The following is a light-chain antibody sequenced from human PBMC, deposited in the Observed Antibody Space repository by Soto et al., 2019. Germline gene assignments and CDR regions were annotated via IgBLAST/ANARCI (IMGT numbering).Light chain of an antibody. J-gene: IGKJ1*01. CDR1: QSVSSN. CDR2: GAS. Sequence: EIVMTQSPATLSVSPGERARLSCRASQSVSSNLAWYQQKPGQAPRLLSYGASNRATGIPDRFSGSGSGTDFTLTISRLEPEDFAVYYCQQYGSSGTLGQGTKVDIK. CDR3: QQYGSSGT. V-gene: IGKV3-20*01.